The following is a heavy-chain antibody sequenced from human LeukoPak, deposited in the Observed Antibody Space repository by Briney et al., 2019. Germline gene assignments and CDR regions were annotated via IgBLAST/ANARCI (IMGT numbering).Heavy chain of an antibody. Sequence: KPSETLSLTCTVSGGSISSSSYYWGWIRQPPGKGLEWIGSIYYSGSTYYNPSLKSRVTISVDTSKNQFSLKLSSVTAADTAVYYCARQVRSGWYPVKAAVEAVNWFDPWGQGTLVTVSS. CDR3: ARQVRSGWYPVKAAVEAVNWFDP. D-gene: IGHD6-19*01. J-gene: IGHJ5*02. CDR1: GGSISSSSYY. V-gene: IGHV4-39*01. CDR2: IYYSGST.